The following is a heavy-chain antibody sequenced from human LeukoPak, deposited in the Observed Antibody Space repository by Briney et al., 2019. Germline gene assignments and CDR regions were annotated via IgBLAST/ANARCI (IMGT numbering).Heavy chain of an antibody. V-gene: IGHV3-48*02. Sequence: GGSLRLSCAASGFTFSTYSMNWVRQAAGKGLGWVSYISSTCSIKYYAAVVKGRFTISRDNAKNTLYLQVDSLRDEDTAVYYCARDNFGDYGNWFDPWGQGTLVTVSS. D-gene: IGHD4-17*01. CDR1: GFTFSTYS. CDR3: ARDNFGDYGNWFDP. J-gene: IGHJ5*02. CDR2: ISSTCSIK.